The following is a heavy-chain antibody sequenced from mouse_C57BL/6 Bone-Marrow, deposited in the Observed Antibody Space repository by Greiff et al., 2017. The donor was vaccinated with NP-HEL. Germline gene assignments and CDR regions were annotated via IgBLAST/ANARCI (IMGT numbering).Heavy chain of an antibody. V-gene: IGHV5-12*01. D-gene: IGHD1-1*01. CDR3: ARQYYYGSSSSMDY. Sequence: EVQRVESGGGLVQPGGSLKLSCAASGFTFSDYYMYWVRQTPEKRLEWVAYISNGGGSTYYPDTVKGRFTISRDNAKNTLYLQMSRLKSEDTAMYYCARQYYYGSSSSMDYWGQGTSVTVSS. J-gene: IGHJ4*01. CDR2: ISNGGGST. CDR1: GFTFSDYY.